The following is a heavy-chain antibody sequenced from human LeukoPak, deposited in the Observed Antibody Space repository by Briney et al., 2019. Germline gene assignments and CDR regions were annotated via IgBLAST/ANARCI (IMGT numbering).Heavy chain of an antibody. J-gene: IGHJ1*01. D-gene: IGHD5/OR15-5a*01. CDR2: ISGSDGST. V-gene: IGHV3-23*01. CDR1: GFTFSSYA. Sequence: SGVSVRLSCAASGFTFSSYARSWVGQAPGKGLEWVSAISGSDGSTAYADSGKGRFTISRDNSQNTLYLQMNSLRAEDTAVYYCAKLPHSIYEKYFQHWGQGTLVTVSS. CDR3: AKLPHSIYEKYFQH.